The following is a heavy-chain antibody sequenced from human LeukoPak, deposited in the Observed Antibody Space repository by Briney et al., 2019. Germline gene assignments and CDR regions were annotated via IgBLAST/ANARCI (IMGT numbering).Heavy chain of an antibody. D-gene: IGHD4-17*01. CDR2: ISGSGGRT. V-gene: IGHV3-23*01. CDR1: GFTFSSYA. J-gene: IGHJ4*02. CDR3: AKFSYGDYVGNFDY. Sequence: PGGSLRLSCAASGFTFSSYAMSWVRQAPGKGLEWVSAISGSGGRTYYADSVKGRFTISRDNSKNTLYLQMNSLRAEHTAVYYCAKFSYGDYVGNFDYWGQGTLVTVSS.